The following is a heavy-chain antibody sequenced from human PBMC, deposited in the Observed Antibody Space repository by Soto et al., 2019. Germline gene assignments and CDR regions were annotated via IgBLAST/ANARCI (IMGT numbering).Heavy chain of an antibody. J-gene: IGHJ6*03. CDR1: GGSISSYY. V-gene: IGHV4-59*12. D-gene: IGHD3-10*01. CDR2: IYYSGST. CDR3: ARDRFDIFMVRGHRQYYYYMDV. Sequence: SETLSLTCTVSGGSISSYYWSWIRQPPGKGLEWIGYIYYSGSTNYNPSLKSRVTISVDTSKNQFSLKLSSVTAADTAVYYCARDRFDIFMVRGHRQYYYYMDVWGQGTTVTVSS.